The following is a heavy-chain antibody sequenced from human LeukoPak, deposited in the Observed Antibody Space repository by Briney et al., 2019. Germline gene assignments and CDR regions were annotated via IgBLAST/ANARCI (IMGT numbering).Heavy chain of an antibody. CDR2: IWYDGSNK. CDR1: GFTFSSYG. CDR3: VTVVPGAPNLLGY. V-gene: IGHV3-33*03. J-gene: IGHJ4*02. D-gene: IGHD1-14*01. Sequence: PGGSLRLSCAASGFTFSSYGMHWVRRAPGKGLEWVAVIWYDGSNKYYADSVKGRFTISRDNAKNTIYLQMNSLRAEDTAVYYCVTVVPGAPNLLGYWGQGTLVTVSS.